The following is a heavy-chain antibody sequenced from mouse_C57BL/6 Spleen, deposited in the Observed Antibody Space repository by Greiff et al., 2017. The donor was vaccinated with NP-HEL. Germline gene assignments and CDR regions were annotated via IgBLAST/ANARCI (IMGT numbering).Heavy chain of an antibody. Sequence: VQLQQPGAELVKPGASVKLSCKASGYTFTSYWMHWVKQRPGQGLEWIGMIHPNSGSTNYNEKFKSKATLTVDKSSSTAYMQLSSLTSEDSAVYYCARYYDYGEGYFDYWGQGTTLTVSS. CDR3: ARYYDYGEGYFDY. CDR1: GYTFTSYW. CDR2: IHPNSGST. J-gene: IGHJ2*01. D-gene: IGHD2-4*01. V-gene: IGHV1-64*01.